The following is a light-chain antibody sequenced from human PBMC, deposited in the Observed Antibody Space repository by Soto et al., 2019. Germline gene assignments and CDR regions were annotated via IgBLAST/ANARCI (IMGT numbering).Light chain of an antibody. CDR1: QSVSSN. CDR3: QQYNNWPRT. J-gene: IGKJ1*01. V-gene: IGKV3-15*01. Sequence: EIVMTQSPATLSVSPGERATLSCRASQSVSSNLAWYQQKPGQPPRLLIYGAYTRATGIPARFSGSGSGTEFTLTISSLQSEDFAVYYCQQYNNWPRTFGQGTKVEIK. CDR2: GAY.